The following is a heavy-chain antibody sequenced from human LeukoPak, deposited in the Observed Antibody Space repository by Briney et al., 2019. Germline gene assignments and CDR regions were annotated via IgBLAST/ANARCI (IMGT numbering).Heavy chain of an antibody. J-gene: IGHJ6*02. CDR2: IIPIFGTA. CDR1: GYTFTGYY. CDR3: SQYSGYDFHYGMDV. D-gene: IGHD5-12*01. V-gene: IGHV1-69*13. Sequence: ASVKVSCKASGYTFTGYYMHWVRQAPGQGLEWMGGIIPIFGTANYAQKFQGRVTITADESTSTAYMELSSLRSEDTAVYYCSQYSGYDFHYGMDVWGQGTTVTVSS.